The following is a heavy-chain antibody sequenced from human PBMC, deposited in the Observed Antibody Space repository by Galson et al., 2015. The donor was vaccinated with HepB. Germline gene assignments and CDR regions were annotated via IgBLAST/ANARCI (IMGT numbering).Heavy chain of an antibody. CDR1: GFTFSSYA. CDR2: TSTNGDYT. Sequence: SLRLSCAASGFTFSSYAMTWVRQAPGKGLEWVSTTSTNGDYTYYVDSVEGRFAISRDNSKNTLYLQMNSLRAEDTAVYYCAKGLTGGGNSRYYFDYWGQGTLVTVSS. CDR3: AKGLTGGGNSRYYFDY. D-gene: IGHD4-23*01. J-gene: IGHJ4*02. V-gene: IGHV3-23*01.